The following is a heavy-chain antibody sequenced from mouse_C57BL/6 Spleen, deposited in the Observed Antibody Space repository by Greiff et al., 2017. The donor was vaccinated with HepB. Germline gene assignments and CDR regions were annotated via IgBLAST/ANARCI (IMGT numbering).Heavy chain of an antibody. CDR3: ASHTTVGDFDV. J-gene: IGHJ1*03. Sequence: VQLQQSGPELVKPGASVKISCKASGYAFSSSWMNWVKQRPGKGLEWIGRIYPGDGDTNYNGKFKGKATLTADKSSSTAYMQLSSLTSEDSAVYFCASHTTVGDFDVWGTGTTVTVSS. V-gene: IGHV1-82*01. D-gene: IGHD1-1*01. CDR1: GYAFSSSW. CDR2: IYPGDGDT.